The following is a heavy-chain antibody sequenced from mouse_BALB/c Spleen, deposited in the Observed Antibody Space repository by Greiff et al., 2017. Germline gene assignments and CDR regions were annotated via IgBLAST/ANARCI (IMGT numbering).Heavy chain of an antibody. CDR3: ASLSTTVVDYYAMDY. J-gene: IGHJ4*01. CDR1: GFTFSSFG. D-gene: IGHD1-1*01. Sequence: EVQLVESGGGLVQPGGSLKLSCAASGFTFSSFGMSWVRQTPDKRLELVATINSNGGSTYYPDSVKGRFTISRDNAKNTLYLQMSSLKSEDTAMYYCASLSTTVVDYYAMDYWGQGTSVTVSS. V-gene: IGHV5-6-3*01. CDR2: INSNGGST.